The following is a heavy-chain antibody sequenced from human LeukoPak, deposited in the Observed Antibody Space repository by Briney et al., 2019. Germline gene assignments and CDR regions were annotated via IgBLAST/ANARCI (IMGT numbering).Heavy chain of an antibody. J-gene: IGHJ5*02. CDR1: GGSISSYY. D-gene: IGHD2-2*01. CDR2: IYYSGST. CDR3: ARRYCSSTSCYRESDNWFDP. V-gene: IGHV4-59*08. Sequence: ETLSLTCTVSGGSISSYYWSWIRQPPGKGLEWIGYIYYSGSTNYNPSLKSRVTISVDTSKNQFSLKLSSVTAADTAVYYCARRYCSSTSCYRESDNWFDPWGQGTLVTVSS.